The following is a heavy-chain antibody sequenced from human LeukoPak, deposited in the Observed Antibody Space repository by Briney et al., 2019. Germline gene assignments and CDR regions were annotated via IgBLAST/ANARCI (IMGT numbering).Heavy chain of an antibody. CDR2: IYYSGST. Sequence: TPSETLSLTCTVSGYSISSGYYWGWIRQPPGKGLEWIGSIYYSGSTYYNPSLKSRVTISVDTSKNQFSLKLSSVTAADTAVYYCARRSPRGFGELFRYWGQGTLVTVSS. CDR3: ARRSPRGFGELFRY. V-gene: IGHV4-38-2*02. J-gene: IGHJ4*02. CDR1: GYSISSGYY. D-gene: IGHD3-10*01.